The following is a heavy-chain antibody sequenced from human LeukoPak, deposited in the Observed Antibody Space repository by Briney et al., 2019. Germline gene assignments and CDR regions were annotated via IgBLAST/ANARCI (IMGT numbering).Heavy chain of an antibody. CDR1: GGSFSGYY. V-gene: IGHV4-34*01. CDR3: ARGSGYGDYGD. D-gene: IGHD4-17*01. J-gene: IGHJ4*02. CDR2: INHSGST. Sequence: SETLSLTCAAYGGSFSGYYWSWIRQPPGKGLEWIGEINHSGSTNYNPSLKSRVTISVDTSKNQFSLKLSSVTAADTAVYYCARGSGYGDYGDWGQGTLVTVSS.